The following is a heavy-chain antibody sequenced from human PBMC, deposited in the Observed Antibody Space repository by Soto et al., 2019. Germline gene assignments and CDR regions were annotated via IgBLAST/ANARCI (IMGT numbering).Heavy chain of an antibody. CDR3: ARDRNREAAGIFGRFWFDP. CDR2: INPNSGGT. D-gene: IGHD6-13*01. J-gene: IGHJ5*02. CDR1: GYTFTGYY. V-gene: IGHV1-2*02. Sequence: ASVRVSCNASGYTFTGYYIHWVRQAPGPGLEWMGWINPNSGGTNYAQKFQGRVTMTRDTSISTAYMELSRLRSDDTAVYSGARDRNREAAGIFGRFWFDPWGQGTLVTV.